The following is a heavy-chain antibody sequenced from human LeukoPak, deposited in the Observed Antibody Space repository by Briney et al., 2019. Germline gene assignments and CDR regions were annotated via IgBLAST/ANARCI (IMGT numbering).Heavy chain of an antibody. J-gene: IGHJ4*02. CDR3: ARDIGSSWYGYFDY. Sequence: TSVKVSCKASGYTFTSYGISWVRQAPGQGLEWMGWISAYNGNTNYAQKLQGRVTMTTDTSTSTAYMELRSLRSDDTAVYYCARDIGSSWYGYFDYWGQGTLVTVSS. V-gene: IGHV1-18*04. D-gene: IGHD6-13*01. CDR2: ISAYNGNT. CDR1: GYTFTSYG.